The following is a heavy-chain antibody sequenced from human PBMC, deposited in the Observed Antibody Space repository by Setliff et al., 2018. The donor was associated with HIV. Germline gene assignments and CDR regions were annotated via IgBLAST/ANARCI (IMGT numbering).Heavy chain of an antibody. D-gene: IGHD2-2*01. CDR1: GGSFSGYS. CDR3: ARGLVGYCSMVSCYEADH. Sequence: SETLSLTCAVYGGSFSGYSWTWIRQPPGKGLEWIGEIDQSGSTNYNPSLKSRVTTSVDTSKNQFSLRLSSVTAADTAVYYCARGLVGYCSMVSCYEADHWGQGTLVTVSS. V-gene: IGHV4-34*01. CDR2: IDQSGST. J-gene: IGHJ5*02.